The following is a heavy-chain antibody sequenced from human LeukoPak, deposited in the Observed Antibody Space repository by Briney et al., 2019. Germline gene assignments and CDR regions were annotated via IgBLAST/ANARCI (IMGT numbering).Heavy chain of an antibody. CDR2: ISAYNGNT. D-gene: IGHD5-18*01. Sequence: GASVKVSCKASGYTFTGYYMHWVRQAPGQGLEWMGWISAYNGNTNYAQKLQGRVTMTTDTSTSTAYMELRSLRSDDTAVYYCARDWAAMVTFVDYWGQGTLVTVSS. J-gene: IGHJ4*02. V-gene: IGHV1-18*04. CDR3: ARDWAAMVTFVDY. CDR1: GYTFTGYY.